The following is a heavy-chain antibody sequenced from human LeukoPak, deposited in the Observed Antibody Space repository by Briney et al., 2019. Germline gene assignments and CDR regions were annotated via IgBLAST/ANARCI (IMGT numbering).Heavy chain of an antibody. V-gene: IGHV4-59*01. J-gene: IGHJ6*03. D-gene: IGHD1-14*01. CDR2: IYYSGST. Sequence: SETLSLTCTVSGGSISSYYWSWIGQPPGKGLEWIGYIYYSGSTNYNPSLKSRVTISVDTSKNQFSLKLSSVTAADTAVYYCARGPETPYYYYHMDVWGKGTTVTVSS. CDR3: ARGPETPYYYYHMDV. CDR1: GGSISSYY.